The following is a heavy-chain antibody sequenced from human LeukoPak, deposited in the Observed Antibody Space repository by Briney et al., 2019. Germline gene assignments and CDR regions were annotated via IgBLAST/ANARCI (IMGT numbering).Heavy chain of an antibody. CDR2: ISSSGGT. CDR3: AKVRAPSGWFNSDY. CDR1: GFTFSSYA. J-gene: IGHJ4*02. D-gene: IGHD6-19*01. V-gene: IGHV3-23*01. Sequence: GGSLRLSCAASGFTFSSYAMSWVRQAPGKGLEWVSGISSSGGTYYADSVKDRFTVSRDNSKNTLYLQMNSLRVEDTATYYCAKVRAPSGWFNSDYWGQGTLVTVSS.